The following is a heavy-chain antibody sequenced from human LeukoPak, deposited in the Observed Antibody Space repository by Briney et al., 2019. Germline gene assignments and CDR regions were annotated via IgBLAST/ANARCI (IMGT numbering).Heavy chain of an antibody. CDR1: GYTFASYA. D-gene: IGHD3-10*01. J-gene: IGHJ6*03. V-gene: IGHV1-3*01. Sequence: ASVKVSCKASGYTFASYAMHWVRQAPGQRLEWMGWINAGNGNTKYSQKFQGRVTITRDTSANTAYMELSSLRSEDTAVYYCATAPDNYGSGEDYYYYYMDVWGKGTTVTVSS. CDR3: ATAPDNYGSGEDYYYYYMDV. CDR2: INAGNGNT.